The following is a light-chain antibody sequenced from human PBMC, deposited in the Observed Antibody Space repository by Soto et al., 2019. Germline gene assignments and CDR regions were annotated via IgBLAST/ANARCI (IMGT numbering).Light chain of an antibody. CDR1: SSDVGAYNY. CDR2: EVS. V-gene: IGLV2-14*01. Sequence: QSALTQPASVSGSPGQSITISCTGSSSDVGAYNYVSWYQQHPGKVPKLIIYEVSNRPSGVSNRFSGSKSGNTASLTISGLQAEDEGDYYCCSYTTITTLALFGGGTKLTVL. CDR3: CSYTTITTLAL. J-gene: IGLJ3*02.